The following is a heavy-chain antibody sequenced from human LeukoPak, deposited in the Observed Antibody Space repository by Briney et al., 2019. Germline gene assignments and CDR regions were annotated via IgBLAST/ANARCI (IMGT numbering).Heavy chain of an antibody. J-gene: IGHJ4*02. D-gene: IGHD3-22*01. Sequence: SETLSLTCTVSGGSISSGDYYWSWIRQPPGKGLEWIGLISYSGSAYYNPSLRSRLTISVDTSKNQFSLKLSSVTAADTAVYYCASFDYYDTSGSPALGYWGQGTLVTVSS. CDR1: GGSISSGDYY. CDR2: ISYSGSA. V-gene: IGHV4-30-4*08. CDR3: ASFDYYDTSGSPALGY.